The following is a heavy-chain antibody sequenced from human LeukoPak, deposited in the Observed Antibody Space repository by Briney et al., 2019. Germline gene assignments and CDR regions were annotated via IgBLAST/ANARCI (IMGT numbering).Heavy chain of an antibody. Sequence: PSETLSLTCAVYGGSFSGYYWSWIRQPPGKGLEWIGEINHSGSTNYNPSLKSRVTISVDTSKNQFSLKLSPVTAADTAVYYCARGLRGSSWWAYWGQGTLVTVSS. CDR2: INHSGST. V-gene: IGHV4-34*01. D-gene: IGHD6-13*01. CDR1: GGSFSGYY. CDR3: ARGLRGSSWWAY. J-gene: IGHJ4*02.